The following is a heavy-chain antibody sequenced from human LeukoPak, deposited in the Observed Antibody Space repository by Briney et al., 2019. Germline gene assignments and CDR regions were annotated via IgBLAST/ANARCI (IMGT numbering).Heavy chain of an antibody. J-gene: IGHJ3*02. D-gene: IGHD3-10*01. CDR3: ARDYGSGSYYNFHDAFDI. CDR2: IYYSGST. CDR1: GGSISSYY. V-gene: IGHV4-59*01. Sequence: SETLSLTCTVSGGSISSYYRSWIRQPPGKGLEWIGCIYYSGSTNYNPSLKSRVTISVDTSKNQFSLKLSSVTAADTAVYYCARDYGSGSYYNFHDAFDIWGQGTMVTVSS.